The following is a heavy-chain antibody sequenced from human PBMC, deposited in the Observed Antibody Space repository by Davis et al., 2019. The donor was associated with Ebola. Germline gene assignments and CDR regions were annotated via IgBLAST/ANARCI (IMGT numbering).Heavy chain of an antibody. Sequence: PGGSLRLSCAASGFPFGSNWMHWVRQAPGKGLVWVARIRSDGSSTNYADSVKGRFTISRDNAKNTLYLQMNSLRAEDTAVYYCARTDYFDYWGQGTLVTVSS. CDR3: ARTDYFDY. CDR1: GFPFGSNW. CDR2: IRSDGSST. J-gene: IGHJ4*02. V-gene: IGHV3-74*01.